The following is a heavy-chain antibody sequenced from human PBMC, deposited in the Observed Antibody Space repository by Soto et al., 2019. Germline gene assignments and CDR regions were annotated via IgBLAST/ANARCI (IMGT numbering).Heavy chain of an antibody. CDR3: ARESAALNWFYP. J-gene: IGHJ5*02. CDR1: GFTFSSYS. Sequence: EVQLVESGGGLVQPGGSLRLSCAASGFTFSSYSMNWVRQAPGKGLEWVSYISSSSSTIYYADSVKGRFNISRDNAKNSLYLQMNSLRDEDTAVYYCARESAALNWFYPWGQGTLVTVSS. V-gene: IGHV3-48*02. D-gene: IGHD2-2*01. CDR2: ISSSSSTI.